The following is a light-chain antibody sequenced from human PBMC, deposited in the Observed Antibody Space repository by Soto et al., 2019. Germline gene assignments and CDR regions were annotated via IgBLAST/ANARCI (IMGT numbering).Light chain of an antibody. CDR1: NIGSKS. J-gene: IGLJ2*01. CDR3: QVWDSSSDHGV. V-gene: IGLV3-21*04. Sequence: SYELTQPPSVSVAPGKTARITCGGNNIGSKSVHWYQQKPGQAPVLVIYYDSDRPSGIPERFSGSNSGNTATLTISRVEAGDEAEYYCQVWDSSSDHGVFGGGTKLTVL. CDR2: YDS.